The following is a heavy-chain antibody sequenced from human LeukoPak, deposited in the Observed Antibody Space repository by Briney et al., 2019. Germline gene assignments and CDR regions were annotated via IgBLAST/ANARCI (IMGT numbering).Heavy chain of an antibody. CDR1: GYTFTSYG. V-gene: IGHV1-18*01. Sequence: GASVKVSCKASGYTFTSYGISWVRQAPGQGLEWMGWISAYNGNTNYAQKPQGRVTMTTDTSTSTAYMELRSLRSDDTAVYYCARDRDEDTAMVWVAAFDIWGQGTMVTVSS. J-gene: IGHJ3*02. D-gene: IGHD5-18*01. CDR2: ISAYNGNT. CDR3: ARDRDEDTAMVWVAAFDI.